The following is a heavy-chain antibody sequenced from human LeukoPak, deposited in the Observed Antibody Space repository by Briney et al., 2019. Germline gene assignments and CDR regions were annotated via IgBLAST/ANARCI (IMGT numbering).Heavy chain of an antibody. Sequence: SVKVSCKASGGTFSSYTISWVRQAPGQGLEWMGRIIPTLGIANYPQKFQGRVTITADRSTSTAYMELSSLRSEDTAVYYCARGLRFFAGGYMDVWGKGTTVTVSS. D-gene: IGHD3-3*01. V-gene: IGHV1-69*02. CDR1: GGTFSSYT. CDR2: IIPTLGIA. J-gene: IGHJ6*03. CDR3: ARGLRFFAGGYMDV.